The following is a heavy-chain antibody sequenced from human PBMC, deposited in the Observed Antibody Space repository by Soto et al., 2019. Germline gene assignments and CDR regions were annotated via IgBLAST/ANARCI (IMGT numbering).Heavy chain of an antibody. CDR2: ISGSGKDT. V-gene: IGHV3-21*01. D-gene: IGHD6-6*01. J-gene: IGHJ4*03. CDR3: ARVYLVAGSASHCAMDF. CDR1: GFDLTSSR. Sequence: GGSLSLSCVASGFDLTSSRMNWVRQAPGKXLEWVASISGSGKDTFYRHSVKGRFAISRDSAGTSLFLRMDSVEVEDTAVYHCARVYLVAGSASHCAMDFWGPGTLVTVSS.